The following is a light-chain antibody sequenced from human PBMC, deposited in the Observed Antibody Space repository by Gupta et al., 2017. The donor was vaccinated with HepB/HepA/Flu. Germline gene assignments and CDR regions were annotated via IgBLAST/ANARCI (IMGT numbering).Light chain of an antibody. Sequence: EIVLTQSPGTLSLSPGERATLSCRASQSVSSSYLALYQQKPGQAPRLLIYGASSRATGIPDRLSGSGSGTDFTLTISRLEPEDFAVYYCQQYGSSPLTFGGGTKVEIK. V-gene: IGKV3-20*01. CDR2: GAS. J-gene: IGKJ4*01. CDR1: QSVSSSY. CDR3: QQYGSSPLT.